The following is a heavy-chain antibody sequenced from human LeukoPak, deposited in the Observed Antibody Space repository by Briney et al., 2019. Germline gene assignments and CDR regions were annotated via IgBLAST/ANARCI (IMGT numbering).Heavy chain of an antibody. J-gene: IGHJ6*04. V-gene: IGHV6-1*01. CDR1: GDSVSSNSAA. CDR2: TYYRSKWHN. CDR3: ARAYDILTGYYVGYGMDV. Sequence: KPSQTLSLTCAISGDSVSSNSAAWNWIRQSPSRGLEWLGRTYYRSKWHNDYAVSVKSRITINPDTSKNQFSLQLNSVTPGDTAVYYCARAYDILTGYYVGYGMDVWGKGTTVTVSS. D-gene: IGHD3-9*01.